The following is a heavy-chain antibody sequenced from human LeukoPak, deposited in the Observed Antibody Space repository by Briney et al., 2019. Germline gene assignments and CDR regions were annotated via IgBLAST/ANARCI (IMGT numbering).Heavy chain of an antibody. CDR3: ARGWEDIVVVPAAIDYYYYYMDV. CDR1: GYTFTSYD. V-gene: IGHV1-8*01. J-gene: IGHJ6*03. CDR2: MNPNSGNT. Sequence: ASVTVSCKASGYTFTSYDINWVRQAAGQGLEWMGWMNPNSGNTVYAQKFQGRVTMTRNTSISTAYMELSSLRSEDTAVYYCARGWEDIVVVPAAIDYYYYYMDVWGKGTTVTISS. D-gene: IGHD2-2*01.